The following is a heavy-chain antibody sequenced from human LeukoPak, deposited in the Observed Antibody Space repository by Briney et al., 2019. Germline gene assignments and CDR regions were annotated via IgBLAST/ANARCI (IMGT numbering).Heavy chain of an antibody. D-gene: IGHD6-13*01. CDR3: AMDPQSSQQLVSY. CDR2: IYSDGST. V-gene: IGHV3-53*01. J-gene: IGHJ4*02. CDR1: RFTASSKY. Sequence: GGSLRLSCAASRFTASSKYMTWVRQVPGKGLEWVSVIYSDGSTYYADSVKGRFTISRDNSKNTLYLQMNSLRAEDTAVYYCAMDPQSSQQLVSYWGQGTLVTVSS.